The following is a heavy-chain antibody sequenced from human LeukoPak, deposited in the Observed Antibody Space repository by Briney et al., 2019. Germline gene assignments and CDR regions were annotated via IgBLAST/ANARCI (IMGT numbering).Heavy chain of an antibody. Sequence: PGGSLRLSCAVSGFTFSSYGMSWVRQAPGKGLEWVSSIRSTGDSTFYADSVKGRFTISRDNSKNTVYLLMNSLRTEDTAVYYCGRSRRINASLYYYMDVWGKGTTVTVSS. CDR3: GRSRRINASLYYYMDV. CDR2: IRSTGDST. CDR1: GFTFSSYG. V-gene: IGHV3-23*01. D-gene: IGHD2-15*01. J-gene: IGHJ6*03.